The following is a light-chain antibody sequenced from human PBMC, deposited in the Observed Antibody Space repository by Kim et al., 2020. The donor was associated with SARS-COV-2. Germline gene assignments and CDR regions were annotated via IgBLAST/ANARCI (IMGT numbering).Light chain of an antibody. V-gene: IGLV2-23*02. J-gene: IGLJ1*01. CDR2: EVS. CDR3: CSYAGGDTFV. CDR1: TYDIGSYSL. Sequence: GKSITIPCTGTTYDIGSYSLVSWYQQHPGRAPQLLIFEVSQRPSGVSNRFSGSKSGYTASLTISGLQAEDEADYYCCSYAGGDTFVFGPGTKVTVL.